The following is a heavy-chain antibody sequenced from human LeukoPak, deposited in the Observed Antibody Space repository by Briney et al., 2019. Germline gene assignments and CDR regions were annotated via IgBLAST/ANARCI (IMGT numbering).Heavy chain of an antibody. J-gene: IGHJ4*02. CDR1: GGSISSYY. Sequence: SETLSLTCTVSGGSISSYYWSWIRQPPGKGLEWIGYIYYSGTTNYNPFLKSRVTISVDTSKNQFSLKLSSVTAADTAVYYCVKESYSRYFDYWGQGTLVTVSS. CDR2: IYYSGTT. D-gene: IGHD4-11*01. V-gene: IGHV4-59*01. CDR3: VKESYSRYFDY.